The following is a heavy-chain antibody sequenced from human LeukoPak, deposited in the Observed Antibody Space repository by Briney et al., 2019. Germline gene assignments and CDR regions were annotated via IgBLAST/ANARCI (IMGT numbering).Heavy chain of an antibody. D-gene: IGHD6-13*01. J-gene: IGHJ4*02. CDR3: ARHGAAAAAKFDY. CDR1: GGSFSGYY. Sequence: SETLSLTCAVYGGSFSGYYWSWIRQPPGKGLEWIGEINHSGSTNYNPSLKSRVTISVDTSKNQFSLKLSSVTAADTAVYYCARHGAAAAAKFDYWGQGTLVTVSS. CDR2: INHSGST. V-gene: IGHV4-34*01.